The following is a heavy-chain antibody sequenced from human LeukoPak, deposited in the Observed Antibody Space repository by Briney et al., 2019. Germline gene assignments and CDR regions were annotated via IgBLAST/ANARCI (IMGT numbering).Heavy chain of an antibody. J-gene: IGHJ4*02. CDR3: ARSAYDSGSYIVNHDY. D-gene: IGHD3-22*01. V-gene: IGHV3-30*14. Sequence: GGSLRLSCAASGFTFSSYFVHWVRQAPGKGLDWVTTISYDGSIQYYSDSVKGRFTIARDNAQTKLYLRISSLRGEDTAVYCSARSAYDSGSYIVNHDYWGQRALGTVSS. CDR2: ISYDGSIQ. CDR1: GFTFSSYF.